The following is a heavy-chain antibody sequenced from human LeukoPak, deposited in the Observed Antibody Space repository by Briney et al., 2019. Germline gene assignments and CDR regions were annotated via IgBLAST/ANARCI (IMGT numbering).Heavy chain of an antibody. CDR2: ISYDGSNK. CDR3: VRDRIMITFGGALSL. CDR1: GFTFSSYA. D-gene: IGHD3-16*01. J-gene: IGHJ4*02. V-gene: IGHV3-30-3*01. Sequence: GASLRLSCAASGFTFSSYAMIWVRQAPGKGLEWVAVISYDGSNKYYADSVKGRFTISRDNSKNTLDLQMNSLRAEDTAVYYCVRDRIMITFGGALSLWGQGTLVTVSS.